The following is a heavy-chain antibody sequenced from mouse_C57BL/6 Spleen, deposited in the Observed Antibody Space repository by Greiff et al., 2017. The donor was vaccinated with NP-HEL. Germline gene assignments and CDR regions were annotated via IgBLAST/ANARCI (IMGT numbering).Heavy chain of an antibody. V-gene: IGHV1-31*01. CDR2: IYPYNGVS. D-gene: IGHD3-1*01. CDR1: GYSFTGYY. CDR3: ARNSPYYAMDY. J-gene: IGHJ4*01. Sequence: VHVKQSGPELVKPGASVKISCKASGYSFTGYYMHWVKQSHGNILDWIGYIYPYNGVSSYNQKFKGKATLTVDKSSSTAYMELRSLTSEDSAVYYCARNSPYYAMDYWGQGTSVTVSS.